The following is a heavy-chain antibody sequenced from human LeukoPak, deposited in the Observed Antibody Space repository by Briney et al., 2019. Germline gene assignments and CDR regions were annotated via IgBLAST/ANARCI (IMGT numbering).Heavy chain of an antibody. D-gene: IGHD3-10*01. Sequence: SETLSLTCAVSGGSMSDHYWSWIRQTPGTTLEGIGDIYATGNTNYNPSLKGRGTISPDTSKNHFSLRLRSVTAADTALYYCARHFRKDYPDSGSSQYFHYIDVWGKGTTVTVSS. CDR3: ARHFRKDYPDSGSSQYFHYIDV. V-gene: IGHV4-4*09. J-gene: IGHJ6*03. CDR1: GGSMSDHY. CDR2: IYATGNT.